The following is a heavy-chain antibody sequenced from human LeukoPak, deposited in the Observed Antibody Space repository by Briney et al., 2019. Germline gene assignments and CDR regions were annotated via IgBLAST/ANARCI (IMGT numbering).Heavy chain of an antibody. CDR2: IYTSGST. V-gene: IGHV4-61*02. CDR1: GGSISSGSYY. D-gene: IGHD1-26*01. Sequence: SETLSLTCPVSGGSISSGSYYWSWIRQPAGKGLEWIGRIYTSGSTNYNPSLKSRVTISVDTSKNQFSLKLSSVTAADTAVYYCASALGATFDYWGQGTLVTVST. CDR3: ASALGATFDY. J-gene: IGHJ4*02.